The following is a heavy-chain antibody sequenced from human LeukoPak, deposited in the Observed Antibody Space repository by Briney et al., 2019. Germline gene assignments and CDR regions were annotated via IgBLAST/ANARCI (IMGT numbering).Heavy chain of an antibody. CDR2: IYYSGDT. CDR1: GVSVSSVGYY. D-gene: IGHD3-22*01. CDR3: ARADTYYYDSSGYPNGFDP. Sequence: PLETLSLTCTVSGVSVSSVGYYWSWIRQPPGEGLEWICYIYYSGDTNYNPSLKRRVTISVDTSKTQFSLKLSSVTAADTAVYYCARADTYYYDSSGYPNGFDPWGQGTLVTVSS. V-gene: IGHV4-61*08. J-gene: IGHJ5*02.